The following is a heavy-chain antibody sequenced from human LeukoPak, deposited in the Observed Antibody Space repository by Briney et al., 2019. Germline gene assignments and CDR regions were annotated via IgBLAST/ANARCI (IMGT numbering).Heavy chain of an antibody. D-gene: IGHD2-15*01. V-gene: IGHV4-61*01. Sequence: PSQTLSLTCTVSGGSISSGSYYWSWIRQPPGKGLEWIGYIYYSGSTNYNPSLKSRVTISVDTSKNQFSLKLSSVTAADTAVYYCARARWVVAAGPYFDYWGQGTLVTVSS. J-gene: IGHJ4*02. CDR2: IYYSGST. CDR3: ARARWVVAAGPYFDY. CDR1: GGSISSGSYY.